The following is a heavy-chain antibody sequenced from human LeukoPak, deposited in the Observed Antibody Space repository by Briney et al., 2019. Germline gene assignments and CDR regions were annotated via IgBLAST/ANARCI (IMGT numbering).Heavy chain of an antibody. D-gene: IGHD3-3*01. CDR2: IIPIFGTA. CDR3: ALTTIFGVVIIGWFDP. Sequence: ASVKVSCKASGGTFSSYAISWVRQAPGQGLEWMGGIIPIFGTANYAQKFQGRVTITTDESTSTAYMELSSLRSEDTAVYYCALTTIFGVVIIGWFDPWGQGTLVTVSS. J-gene: IGHJ5*02. V-gene: IGHV1-69*05. CDR1: GGTFSSYA.